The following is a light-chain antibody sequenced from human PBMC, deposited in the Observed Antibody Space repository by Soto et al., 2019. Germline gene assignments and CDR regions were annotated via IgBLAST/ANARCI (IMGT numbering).Light chain of an antibody. CDR1: QSLRGW. V-gene: IGKV1-5*01. CDR3: QQYNSYWT. J-gene: IGKJ1*01. CDR2: DAS. Sequence: DIQMTQSPSTLSGSVGDRVTITCRASQSLRGWLAWYQQRPGKAPKALIYDASTLASGVPSRFNGSGSGTEFTLTISSLQPDDFATYYCQQYNSYWTFGQGTKVDIK.